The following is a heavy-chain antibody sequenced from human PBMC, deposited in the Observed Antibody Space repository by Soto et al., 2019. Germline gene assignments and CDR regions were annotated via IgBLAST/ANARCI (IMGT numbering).Heavy chain of an antibody. V-gene: IGHV3-53*01. CDR2: VYYNGNT. Sequence: VQLVESGGDLIQPGGSLRLSCAASGFSFNYNHMTWVRQAPGRGPEWVSTVYYNGNTYHADSVKGRFTISRDTSKNMLYLQMNSLRAEDTAVYYCATGVDTAKSGYWGQGTLVIVSS. D-gene: IGHD5-18*01. J-gene: IGHJ4*02. CDR1: GFSFNYNH. CDR3: ATGVDTAKSGY.